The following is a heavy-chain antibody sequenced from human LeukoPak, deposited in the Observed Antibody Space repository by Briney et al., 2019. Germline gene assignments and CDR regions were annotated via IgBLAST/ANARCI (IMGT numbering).Heavy chain of an antibody. J-gene: IGHJ6*03. Sequence: PSETLSLTCAVYGGSFSGYYWSWIRQPPGKGLEWIGEINHSGSTNYNPSLKSRVTIPVDTSKNQFSLKLSSVTAADTAVYYCARSRAPRSTSQYYYYYMAVWGKGTTVTVSS. V-gene: IGHV4-34*01. CDR2: INHSGST. CDR1: GGSFSGYY. CDR3: ARSRAPRSTSQYYYYYMAV. D-gene: IGHD2-2*01.